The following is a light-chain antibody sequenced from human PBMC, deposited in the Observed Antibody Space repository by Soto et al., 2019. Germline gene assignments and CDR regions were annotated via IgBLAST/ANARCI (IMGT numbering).Light chain of an antibody. V-gene: IGKV1-33*01. Sequence: DIQMTQSPSSLSASVGDRVTISCQASQDINTYLNWYQQKPGKAPNLLIYDSFNLETGVPSRFSGSGSGTDLTLTISSLQPEDIGTFYCQQYQNLPYTFGQGTKLEIK. J-gene: IGKJ2*01. CDR2: DSF. CDR1: QDINTY. CDR3: QQYQNLPYT.